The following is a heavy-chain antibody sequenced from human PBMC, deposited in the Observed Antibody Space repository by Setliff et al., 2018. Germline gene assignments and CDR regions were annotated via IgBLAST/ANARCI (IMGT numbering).Heavy chain of an antibody. Sequence: SETLSLTCTVSGGSISSGSYYWSWIRQPAGKGLEWIGYIYYSGTTNYSPSLKSRVTISIDMSKNQFSLKLHSVTAADTAVYYCSRGAYIGLDYWGQGTLVTVSS. CDR1: GGSISSGSYY. D-gene: IGHD4-4*01. CDR3: SRGAYIGLDY. J-gene: IGHJ4*02. V-gene: IGHV4-61*10. CDR2: IYYSGTT.